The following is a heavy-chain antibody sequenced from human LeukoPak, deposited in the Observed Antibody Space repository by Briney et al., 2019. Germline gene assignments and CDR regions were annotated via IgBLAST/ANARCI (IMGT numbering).Heavy chain of an antibody. D-gene: IGHD4-11*01. CDR3: ARDLDYSNPFDY. V-gene: IGHV4-59*01. CDR1: GGSISSYY. CDR2: IYYSGST. Sequence: SETLSLTCTVSGGSISSYYWSWIRQPPGKGLEWIGYIYYSGSTNYNPSLKSRVTISVDTSKNQFSLKLSSVTAADTAVYYCARDLDYSNPFDYWGQGTLVTVSS. J-gene: IGHJ4*02.